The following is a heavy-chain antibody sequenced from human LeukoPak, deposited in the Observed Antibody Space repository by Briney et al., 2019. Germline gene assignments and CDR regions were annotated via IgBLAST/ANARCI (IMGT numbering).Heavy chain of an antibody. D-gene: IGHD2-2*01. CDR3: AKAYCSSSSCSSDY. J-gene: IGHJ4*02. V-gene: IGHV3-23*01. CDR2: ISVGGDIT. Sequence: GGSLRLSCAASGFTFSSYAMSWVRQAPGKGLEWVSVISVGGDITHYADSVKGRFTISRSNSKNTLYLQMNSLRVEDTAVYYCAKAYCSSSSCSSDYWGQGTLVTVSS. CDR1: GFTFSSYA.